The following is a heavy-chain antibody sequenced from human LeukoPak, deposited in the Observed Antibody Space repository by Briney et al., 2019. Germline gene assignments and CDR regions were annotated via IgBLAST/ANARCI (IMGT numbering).Heavy chain of an antibody. CDR1: GFTFSSYG. D-gene: IGHD3-3*01. Sequence: GGSLRLSCAASGFTFSSYGMHWVRQAPGKGLEWVAVIWYDGSNKYYADSVKGRFTISRDNSKNTLYLQMNSLRGEDTAVYYCAKDPGKFWSGHDYWGQGALVTVSS. CDR2: IWYDGSNK. CDR3: AKDPGKFWSGHDY. V-gene: IGHV3-30*02. J-gene: IGHJ4*02.